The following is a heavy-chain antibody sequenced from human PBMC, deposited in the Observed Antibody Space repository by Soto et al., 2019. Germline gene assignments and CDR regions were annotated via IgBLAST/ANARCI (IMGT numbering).Heavy chain of an antibody. CDR2: IYYRGTT. CDR1: GVSTSNHY. Sequence: SETLSLTCSVSGVSTSNHYWTWIRKPPGQGPEWIGCIYYRGTTNYNASFNSRVTISVDTSKNQFSLKLTSVTAADTAVYYCARGYGRNFDYWGQGTLVTVSS. CDR3: ARGYGRNFDY. D-gene: IGHD5-18*01. J-gene: IGHJ4*02. V-gene: IGHV4-59*11.